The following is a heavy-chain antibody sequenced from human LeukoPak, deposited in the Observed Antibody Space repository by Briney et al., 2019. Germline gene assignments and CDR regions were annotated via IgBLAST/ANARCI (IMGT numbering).Heavy chain of an antibody. V-gene: IGHV4-59*01. CDR1: GGYISSYY. D-gene: IGHD2-2*01. Sequence: SETLSLTCTVSGGYISSYYWSWIRRPPGKGLECIGYIYYSGSTNYNPSLKSRVAISVDTSKNQFSLKLSSVTAADTAVYYCARVPSSRAPFDYWGQGTLVTVSS. J-gene: IGHJ4*02. CDR2: IYYSGST. CDR3: ARVPSSRAPFDY.